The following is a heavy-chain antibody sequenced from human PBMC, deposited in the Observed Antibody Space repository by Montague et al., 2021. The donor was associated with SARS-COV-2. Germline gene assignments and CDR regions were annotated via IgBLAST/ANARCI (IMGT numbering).Heavy chain of an antibody. Sequence: SETLSLTCTVSGASVASGNFYWSWIRQPPGKGLEWIGYMYYTGHTNYXXXLESRVTMSVDPSKNQFSLKLTSATAADTAVYYCARSRAIVPSRPGFDYWGQGAPVTVSS. D-gene: IGHD2-8*01. CDR3: ARSRAIVPSRPGFDY. J-gene: IGHJ4*02. CDR2: MYYTGHT. V-gene: IGHV4-61*01. CDR1: GASVASGNFY.